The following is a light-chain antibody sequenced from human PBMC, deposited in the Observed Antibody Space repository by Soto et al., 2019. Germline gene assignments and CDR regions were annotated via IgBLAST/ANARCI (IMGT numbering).Light chain of an antibody. J-gene: IGKJ1*01. CDR2: GAS. CDR1: QSVSNY. V-gene: IGKV3-20*01. CDR3: QQYGGSPQT. Sequence: EIVLTQSPGTLSLSPGERATLSCRARQSVSNYLAWYQQKPGQAPRLLIYGASSSATGIPDRFSGSGSVTDFTLTISRLEPEDFAVYYCQQYGGSPQTFGQGTKVYIK.